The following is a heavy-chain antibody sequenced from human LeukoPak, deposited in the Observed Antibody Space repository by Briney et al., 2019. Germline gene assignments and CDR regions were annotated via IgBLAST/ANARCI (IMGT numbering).Heavy chain of an antibody. J-gene: IGHJ4*02. Sequence: GSLRLSCAASGFTFSSYAMSWVRQAPGMGLEWVSAISGSGGSTYYADSVKGRFTISRDNSKNTLYLQMNSLRAEDTAVYYCAKRTPHGQWLYYFDCWGQGTLVTVSS. CDR2: ISGSGGST. CDR1: GFTFSSYA. V-gene: IGHV3-23*01. D-gene: IGHD6-19*01. CDR3: AKRTPHGQWLYYFDC.